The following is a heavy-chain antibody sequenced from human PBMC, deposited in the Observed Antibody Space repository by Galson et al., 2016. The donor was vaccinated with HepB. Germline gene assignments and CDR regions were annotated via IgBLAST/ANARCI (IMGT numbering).Heavy chain of an antibody. Sequence: SCKASGGTFSNYAISWVRQAPGQGLEWMGGIIPRIGTTNYAQEFQGRVTITADESTSTAYMELSSLRSEDTAVYYCARWGTNYYDSSAYYSRSDYYYGMDVWGQGTTVTVSS. J-gene: IGHJ6*02. CDR3: ARWGTNYYDSSAYYSRSDYYYGMDV. D-gene: IGHD3-22*01. V-gene: IGHV1-69*01. CDR2: IIPRIGTT. CDR1: GGTFSNYA.